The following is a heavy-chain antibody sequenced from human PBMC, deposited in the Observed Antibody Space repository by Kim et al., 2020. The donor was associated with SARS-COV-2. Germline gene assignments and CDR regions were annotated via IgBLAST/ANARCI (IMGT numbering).Heavy chain of an antibody. V-gene: IGHV1-3*01. Sequence: YSQKFQGRVTITRDTSASTGYMDLSSLTSEDTAVYFCARDLEGDVSAYFDYWGQGTLVTVSP. CDR3: ARDLEGDVSAYFDY. J-gene: IGHJ4*02. D-gene: IGHD1-26*01.